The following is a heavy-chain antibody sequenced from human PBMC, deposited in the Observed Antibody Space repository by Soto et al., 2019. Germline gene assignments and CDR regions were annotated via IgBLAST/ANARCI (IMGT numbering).Heavy chain of an antibody. CDR2: ISSSSSTI. D-gene: IGHD6-13*01. Sequence: EVQLVESGGGLVQPGGSLRLSCAASGFTFSSYSMNWVRQAPGKGLEWVSYISSSSSTIYYADSVKGRFTISRDNAKNSLYLQMNSLRDEDTAVYYCARDDPVSSAAAYYYYGMDVWGQGTTVTVSS. CDR1: GFTFSSYS. CDR3: ARDDPVSSAAAYYYYGMDV. J-gene: IGHJ6*02. V-gene: IGHV3-48*02.